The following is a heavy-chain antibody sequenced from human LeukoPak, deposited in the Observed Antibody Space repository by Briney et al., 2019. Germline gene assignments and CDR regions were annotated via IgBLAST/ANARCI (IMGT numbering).Heavy chain of an antibody. J-gene: IGHJ3*02. CDR3: ATPYCSSLSCLDVFNM. V-gene: IGHV4-31*03. Sequence: SQTLSLTCSVSGVSVSDGRYHWTWIRQHPGKGLEWIGYKYYSGSAKYNPSLKSRLTISIDTSKNQFSLQLSSVTAADTATYYCATPYCSSLSCLDVFNMWGQGTRVTVSS. CDR1: GVSVSDGRYH. D-gene: IGHD2-2*01. CDR2: KYYSGSA.